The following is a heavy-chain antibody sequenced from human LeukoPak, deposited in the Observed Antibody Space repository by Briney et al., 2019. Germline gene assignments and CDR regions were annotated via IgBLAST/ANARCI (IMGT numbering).Heavy chain of an antibody. CDR3: ARAPYSSSSVDY. CDR1: GGSISSYY. CDR2: IYYSGST. V-gene: IGHV4-59*01. D-gene: IGHD6-6*01. Sequence: SETLSLTCAVSGGSISSYYWSWLRQPPGKGLEWIGYIYYSGSTNYNPSLKSRVTISVDTSKNQFSLKLSSVTAADTAVYYCARAPYSSSSVDYWGQGTLVTVSS. J-gene: IGHJ4*02.